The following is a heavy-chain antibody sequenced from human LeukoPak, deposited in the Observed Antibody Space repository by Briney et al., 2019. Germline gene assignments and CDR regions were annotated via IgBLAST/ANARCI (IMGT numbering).Heavy chain of an antibody. CDR2: IKGDGIST. V-gene: IGHV3-74*01. CDR3: AKDHYWSIDY. J-gene: IGHJ4*02. Sequence: GGSLRLSCAASGLIVSSNYMTWVRQAPGQGLVWVSRIKGDGISTNYADSVKGRFTISRDIAKNTLYLQMNSLRAEDTGVYYCAKDHYWSIDYWGRGTLVTVSS. CDR1: GLIVSSNY. D-gene: IGHD3-3*01.